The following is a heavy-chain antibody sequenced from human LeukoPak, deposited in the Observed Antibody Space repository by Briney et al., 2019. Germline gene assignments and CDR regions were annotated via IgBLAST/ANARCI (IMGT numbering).Heavy chain of an antibody. J-gene: IGHJ6*03. D-gene: IGHD6-13*01. CDR3: VRDPSYGSSWYYYMDV. CDR2: ISSSSFKI. V-gene: IGHV3-48*04. Sequence: GGSLTLSCAASEFTFVRYAMNWVRQPPGKGLEWVSYISSSSFKIGYADSVKGRFTISRDNSKNSLYLQMDSLRVEDTAVYYCVRDPSYGSSWYYYMDVWGKGTTVTVSS. CDR1: EFTFVRYA.